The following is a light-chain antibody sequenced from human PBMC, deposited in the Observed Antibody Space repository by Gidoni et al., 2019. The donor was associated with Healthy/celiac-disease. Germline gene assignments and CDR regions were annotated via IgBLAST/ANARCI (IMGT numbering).Light chain of an antibody. J-gene: IGKJ2*04. CDR3: QQYGSSPCS. CDR2: GAS. CDR1: QSVSSSH. V-gene: IGKV3-20*01. Sequence: EIVLTQSPGTLSLSPGERAPLSCRASQSVSSSHLAWYQQKPGQAPRLLIYGASSRAPGIPDRFSVSGSGTDFTLTISRLEPEDCEGDYCQQYGSSPCSCGQGTKLEIK.